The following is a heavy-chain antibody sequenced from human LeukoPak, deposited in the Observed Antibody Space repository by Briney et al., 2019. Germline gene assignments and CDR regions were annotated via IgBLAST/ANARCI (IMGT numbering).Heavy chain of an antibody. CDR1: GGSFSGYY. D-gene: IGHD3-10*01. Sequence: PSETLSLTCAVYGGSFSGYYWSWIRQPPGKGLEWIGEINHSGSTNYNPSLKSRVTISVDTSKNQFSLKLSSVTAADTAVYYCARQSLRGVRYYYYYMDVWGKGTTVTISS. J-gene: IGHJ6*03. CDR3: ARQSLRGVRYYYYYMDV. V-gene: IGHV4-34*01. CDR2: INHSGST.